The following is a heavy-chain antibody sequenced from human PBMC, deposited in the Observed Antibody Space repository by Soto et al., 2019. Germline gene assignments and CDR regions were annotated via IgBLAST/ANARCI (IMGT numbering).Heavy chain of an antibody. V-gene: IGHV1-69*06. CDR2: IIPIFGTA. D-gene: IGHD6-13*01. CDR3: ARDPGSSWYALAFDI. J-gene: IGHJ3*02. CDR1: GGTFIIYA. Sequence: KVSCKASGGTFIIYAISWVRQAPGQGLEWMGGIIPIFGTANYAQKFQGRVTITADKSTSTAYMELSSLRSEDTAVYYCARDPGSSWYALAFDIWGQGTMVTVSS.